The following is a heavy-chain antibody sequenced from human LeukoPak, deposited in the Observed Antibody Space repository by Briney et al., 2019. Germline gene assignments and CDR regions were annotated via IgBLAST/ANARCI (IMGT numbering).Heavy chain of an antibody. CDR2: ISYDGSNK. Sequence: GGSLRLSCAASGFTLSSYAMHWVRQAPGKGLEWVAVISYDGSNKYYADSVKGRFTISRDNSKNTLYLQMNSLRAEDTAVYYCARERGDGYNWYYYGMDVRGQGTTVTVSS. CDR1: GFTLSSYA. J-gene: IGHJ6*02. V-gene: IGHV3-30-3*01. CDR3: ARERGDGYNWYYYGMDV. D-gene: IGHD5-24*01.